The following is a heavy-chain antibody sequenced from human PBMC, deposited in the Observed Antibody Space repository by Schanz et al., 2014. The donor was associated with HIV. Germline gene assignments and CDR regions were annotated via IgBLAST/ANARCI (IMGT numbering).Heavy chain of an antibody. J-gene: IGHJ4*02. CDR1: EFPFSHNA. Sequence: EALLLESGGGLVQPGGSLRLSCRGSEFPFSHNAMTWVRQAPGKGLEWVSSISESGGRTYYADSVNGRFTISRDNSKNTLYLQMTTLRIDDTAVYYCAKPEYDSSGNSQSHFDYWGQGTLVTVSS. V-gene: IGHV3-23*01. CDR3: AKPEYDSSGNSQSHFDY. CDR2: ISESGGRT. D-gene: IGHD3-22*01.